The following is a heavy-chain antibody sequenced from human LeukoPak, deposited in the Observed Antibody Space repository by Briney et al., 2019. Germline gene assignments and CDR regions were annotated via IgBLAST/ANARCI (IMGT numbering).Heavy chain of an antibody. CDR2: INHSGST. Sequence: SETPSLTCAVYGVSFSGYYWSWIRQPPGKGLEWIGEINHSGSTNYNPSLKSRVTISVDTSKNQFSLKLSSVTAADTAVYYCARGTGPRLGYYYMDVWGKGTTVTVSS. V-gene: IGHV4-34*01. J-gene: IGHJ6*03. D-gene: IGHD1-14*01. CDR1: GVSFSGYY. CDR3: ARGTGPRLGYYYMDV.